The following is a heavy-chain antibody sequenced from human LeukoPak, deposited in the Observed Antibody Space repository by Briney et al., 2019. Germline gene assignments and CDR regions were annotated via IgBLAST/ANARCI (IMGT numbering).Heavy chain of an antibody. J-gene: IGHJ4*02. D-gene: IGHD6-19*01. CDR3: ARAAPTSYSSGWGFDY. CDR1: GFTFSSYE. CDR2: ISSSGSTI. Sequence: GGSLRLSCAASGFTFSSYEMNWVRQAPGKGLEWVSYISSSGSTIYYADSVRGRSTISRDNAKNSLYLQMNSLRAEDTAVYYCARAAPTSYSSGWGFDYWGQGTLVTVSS. V-gene: IGHV3-48*03.